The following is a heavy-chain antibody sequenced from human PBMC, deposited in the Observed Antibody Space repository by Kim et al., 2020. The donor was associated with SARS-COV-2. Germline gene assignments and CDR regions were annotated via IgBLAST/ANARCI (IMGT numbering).Heavy chain of an antibody. CDR3: ARDPLSRLRGVTYSYYGMDV. Sequence: VGSLRLSCAASGFTFSSCAMHWVRQAPGKGLEWVAVISYDGSNKNYADSVKGRFTISRDNSKNTLYLQMNSLRAEDTALYYCARDPLSRLRGVTYSYYGMDVWGQGTTVTVSS. J-gene: IGHJ6*02. CDR2: ISYDGSNK. CDR1: GFTFSSCA. V-gene: IGHV3-30-3*01. D-gene: IGHD3-10*01.